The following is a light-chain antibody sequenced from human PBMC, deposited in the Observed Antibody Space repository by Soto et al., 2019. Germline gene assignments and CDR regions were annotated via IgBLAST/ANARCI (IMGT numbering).Light chain of an antibody. Sequence: EIVLTQSPATLSLSPGERATLSCRASQSVSSYLAWYQQKPGQAPRLLIYDASNRATGIPARFSGSGSGTDFTLTISSLEPEDFAVYYCQHRSNGPPIFGQGTKLDIK. V-gene: IGKV3-11*01. CDR2: DAS. CDR1: QSVSSY. J-gene: IGKJ2*01. CDR3: QHRSNGPPI.